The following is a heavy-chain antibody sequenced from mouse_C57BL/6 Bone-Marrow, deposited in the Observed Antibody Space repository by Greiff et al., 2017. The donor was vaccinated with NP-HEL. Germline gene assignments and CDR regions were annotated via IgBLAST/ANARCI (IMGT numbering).Heavy chain of an antibody. Sequence: VKLMESGPGLVAPSQSLSITCTVSGFSLTSYGVDWVRQSPGKGLEWLGVIWGVGSTNYNSALKSRLSISKDNSKSQVFLKMNSLQTDDTAMYYCATYGSSYRFAYWGQGTLVTVSA. V-gene: IGHV2-6*01. CDR1: GFSLTSYG. J-gene: IGHJ3*01. CDR2: IWGVGST. CDR3: ATYGSSYRFAY. D-gene: IGHD1-1*01.